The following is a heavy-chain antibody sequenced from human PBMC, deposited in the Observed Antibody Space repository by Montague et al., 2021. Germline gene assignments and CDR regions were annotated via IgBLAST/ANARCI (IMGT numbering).Heavy chain of an antibody. D-gene: IGHD3-10*01. CDR1: GGSISSGGYY. Sequence: TLSLTCTVSGGSISSGGYYWSWIRQHPGKGLEWIGYIYYSGSTYYNPSLKSRVTMSIDTSENHFSLKLNSVTAADTAVYYCARAFGEPPPHFYFYMDVWGKGTTVSVSS. J-gene: IGHJ6*03. V-gene: IGHV4-31*03. CDR3: ARAFGEPPPHFYFYMDV. CDR2: IYYSGST.